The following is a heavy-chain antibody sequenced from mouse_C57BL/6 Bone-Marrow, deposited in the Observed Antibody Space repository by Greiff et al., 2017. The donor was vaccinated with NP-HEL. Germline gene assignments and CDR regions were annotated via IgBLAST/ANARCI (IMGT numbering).Heavy chain of an antibody. CDR2: ISSGGSYT. CDR1: GFTFSSYG. V-gene: IGHV5-6*01. J-gene: IGHJ2*01. Sequence: EVKVVESGGDLVKPGGSLKLSCAASGFTFSSYGMSWVRQTPDKRLEWVATISSGGSYTYSPDSVKGRFTISRDNAKNTLYLQMSSLKSEDTAMYYCASGITPCYFDDWGQGTTLTVSS. D-gene: IGHD2-4*01. CDR3: ASGITPCYFDD.